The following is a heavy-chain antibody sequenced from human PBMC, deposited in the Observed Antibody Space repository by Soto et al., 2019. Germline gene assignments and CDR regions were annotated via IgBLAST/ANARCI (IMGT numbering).Heavy chain of an antibody. D-gene: IGHD3-22*01. J-gene: IGHJ5*02. V-gene: IGHV4-39*07. CDR2: IYHSGST. CDR1: GGSISSTSYY. Sequence: SETLSLTCTVSGGSISSTSYYWVWIRQPPGKGLEWIGEIYHSGSTNYNPSLKSRVTISVDKSKNQFSLKLSSVTAADTAVYYCARDYYDSSGYYWFDPWGQGTLVTVSS. CDR3: ARDYYDSSGYYWFDP.